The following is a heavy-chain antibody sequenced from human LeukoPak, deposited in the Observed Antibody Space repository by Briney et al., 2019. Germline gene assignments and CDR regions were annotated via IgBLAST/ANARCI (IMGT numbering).Heavy chain of an antibody. V-gene: IGHV1-46*01. CDR2: INPSGGST. CDR1: GYTFTSYY. D-gene: IGHD3-9*01. CDR3: ARGLGTTNYDILTGHYISWFDP. Sequence: ASVKVSCKASGYTFTSYYVHWVRQAPGQGLEWMGIINPSGGSTTYAQKFQGSVTMTRDTSTSTVYMELRSLRSEDTAVYYCARGLGTTNYDILTGHYISWFDPWGQGTLVTVSS. J-gene: IGHJ5*02.